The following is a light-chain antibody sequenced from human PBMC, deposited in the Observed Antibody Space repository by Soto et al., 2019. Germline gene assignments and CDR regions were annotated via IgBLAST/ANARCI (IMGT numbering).Light chain of an antibody. CDR3: QQYNNWPRAT. V-gene: IGKV3-15*01. J-gene: IGKJ4*01. CDR2: RTS. Sequence: EIVMTHSPATLSVSPGERATPSSRASQSISSNLAWYQQKPGQAPRLLMFRTSSRATGFPARFSGSGSGTEFNLTISSLQSEDFGVYYCQQYNNWPRATFGGGTKVDIK. CDR1: QSISSN.